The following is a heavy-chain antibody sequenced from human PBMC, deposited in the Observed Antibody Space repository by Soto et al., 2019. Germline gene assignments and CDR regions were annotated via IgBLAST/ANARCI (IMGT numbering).Heavy chain of an antibody. CDR1: GGTFSSYT. CDR3: ARDPSYYGSGGYNYYYYYMDV. CDR2: IIPILGIA. D-gene: IGHD3-10*01. V-gene: IGHV1-69*04. J-gene: IGHJ6*03. Sequence: ASVKVSCKASGGTFSSYTISWVRQAPGQGLEWMGRIIPILGIANYAQKFQGRVTITADKSTGTAYMELSSLRSEDTAVYYCARDPSYYGSGGYNYYYYYMDVWGKGTTVTVSS.